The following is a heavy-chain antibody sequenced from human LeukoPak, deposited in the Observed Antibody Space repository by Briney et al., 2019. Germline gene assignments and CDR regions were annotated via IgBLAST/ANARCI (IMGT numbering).Heavy chain of an antibody. CDR1: GFTFIRFW. D-gene: IGHD2-2*01. J-gene: IGHJ4*02. Sequence: RAGGSLRLSCAASGFTFIRFWMTWVRQAPGKGLEWVANIKEDGSGKYYVDSVKGRFTISKDNAKNSVFLQMNSLRVEDTAIYFCARDASRGFDYWGQGTLVTVSS. V-gene: IGHV3-7*01. CDR2: IKEDGSGK. CDR3: ARDASRGFDY.